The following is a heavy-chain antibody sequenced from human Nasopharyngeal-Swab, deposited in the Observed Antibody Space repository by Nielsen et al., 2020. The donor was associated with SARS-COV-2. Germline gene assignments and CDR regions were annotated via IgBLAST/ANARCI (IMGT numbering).Heavy chain of an antibody. CDR3: ASRGASADPSTRDLPFSRRTFDL. CDR1: GYTFTGHN. V-gene: IGHV1-46*01. Sequence: ASVKVSCKASGYTFTGHNMHWVRQAPGQGLEWMAIFDPRGDSTSHAQKFQGRLTMTTDTTTSTVYMELSSLRAEDAAVYYCASRGASADPSTRDLPFSRRTFDLWGRGTLVTVSS. CDR2: FDPRGDST. J-gene: IGHJ2*01. D-gene: IGHD6-13*01.